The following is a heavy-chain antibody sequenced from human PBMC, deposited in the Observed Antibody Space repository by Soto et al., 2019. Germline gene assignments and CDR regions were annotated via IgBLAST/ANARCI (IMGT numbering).Heavy chain of an antibody. CDR1: GYTLTDLS. J-gene: IGHJ6*02. CDR3: ATGYYDFWSGYFRPYYYGMDV. V-gene: IGHV1-24*01. Sequence: ASVKLSCKVSGYTLTDLSMHWVRQAPRKGLEWMGGFDPEDGETIYAQKFQGRVTMTEDTSTDTAYMELSSLRSEDTAVYYCATGYYDFWSGYFRPYYYGMDVWGQGTTVTVSS. CDR2: FDPEDGET. D-gene: IGHD3-3*01.